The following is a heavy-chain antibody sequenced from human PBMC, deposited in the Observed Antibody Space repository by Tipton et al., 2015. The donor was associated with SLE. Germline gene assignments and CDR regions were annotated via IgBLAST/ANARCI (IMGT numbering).Heavy chain of an antibody. D-gene: IGHD3-22*01. CDR2: ITNNGNT. CDR3: VRQFRSSGYSLYYFDY. J-gene: IGHJ4*02. V-gene: IGHV4-39*01. CDR1: GGSISGTNYY. Sequence: TLSLTCSVSGGSISGTNYYWDWIRQPPGKGPEWIGRITNNGNTYYNPSLTSRVTISVDPSKNQFSLTLKSVTAADTALYYCVRQFRSSGYSLYYFDYWGQGSLVTVSS.